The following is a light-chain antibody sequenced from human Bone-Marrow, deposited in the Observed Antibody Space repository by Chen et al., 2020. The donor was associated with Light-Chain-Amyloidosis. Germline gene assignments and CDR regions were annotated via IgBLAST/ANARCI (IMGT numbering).Light chain of an antibody. CDR1: QSISVW. CDR2: KAS. Sequence: DIQMTQSPSIVSASVGDTVSITCRASQSISVWLAWYQQKPGKAPKLLIYKASTLESGVPSSFSGSGSGTDFTLTISSLQPDDFATYYCKQYNSYPWTFGRGTEVEIK. J-gene: IGKJ1*01. V-gene: IGKV1-5*03. CDR3: KQYNSYPWT.